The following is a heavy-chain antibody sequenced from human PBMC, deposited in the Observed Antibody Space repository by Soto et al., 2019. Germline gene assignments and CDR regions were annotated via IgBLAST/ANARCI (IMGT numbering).Heavy chain of an antibody. CDR2: INAGNGNT. CDR1: GYTFTSYA. CDR3: ASSGFWSGYYYYYYGMVV. V-gene: IGHV1-3*01. Sequence: ASLKVSCKASGYTFTSYAMHWVRQAPGQRLEWMGWINAGNGNTKYSQKFQGRVTITRDTSASTAYMELSSLRSEDTAVYYCASSGFWSGYYYYYYGMVVWGQGTTVTVSS. J-gene: IGHJ6*02. D-gene: IGHD3-3*01.